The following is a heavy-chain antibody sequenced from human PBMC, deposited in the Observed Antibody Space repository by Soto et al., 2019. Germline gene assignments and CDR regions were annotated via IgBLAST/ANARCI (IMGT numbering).Heavy chain of an antibody. V-gene: IGHV1-46*01. J-gene: IGHJ3*02. Sequence: ASVKVSCKASGYTFTSYYMHWVRQAPGQGLEWMGIINPSGGSTSYAQKFQGRVTMTRDTSSSTVYMELSSLRSEDTAVYYCARGRSLVVVAASDAFEIWGQGTMVTVSS. CDR2: INPSGGST. CDR3: ARGRSLVVVAASDAFEI. CDR1: GYTFTSYY. D-gene: IGHD2-15*01.